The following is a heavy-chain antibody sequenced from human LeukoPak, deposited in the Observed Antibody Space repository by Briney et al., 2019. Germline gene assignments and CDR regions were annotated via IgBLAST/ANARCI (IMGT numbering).Heavy chain of an antibody. V-gene: IGHV4-59*01. CDR2: IYYSGST. CDR3: ARAPWTTVGFDY. Sequence: SETLSLTCTVSGGSISSYYWSWIRQPPGKGLEWIGYIYYSGSTNYNPSLKSRVTISVDTSKNQFSLKLSSVTAADTAVYYCARAPWTTVGFDYWGQGTLVTVSS. CDR1: GGSISSYY. D-gene: IGHD4-23*01. J-gene: IGHJ4*02.